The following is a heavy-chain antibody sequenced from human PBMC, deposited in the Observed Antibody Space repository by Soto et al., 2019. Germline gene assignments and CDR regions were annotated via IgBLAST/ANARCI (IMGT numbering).Heavy chain of an antibody. J-gene: IGHJ4*02. CDR3: ARGDYGTGGYPFPYFDY. V-gene: IGHV1-2*02. CDR1: GYSFTGYY. Sequence: HEHLVQSGAEVKRPGASLKVSSKASGYSFTGYYIHWVRQAPGQGLEWMGWINPDSGATNYAQNFQGRVTLTSDTSISTASMDLTSLTSDDTAVYYCARGDYGTGGYPFPYFDYWGQGTLVIVSS. D-gene: IGHD2-8*02. CDR2: INPDSGAT.